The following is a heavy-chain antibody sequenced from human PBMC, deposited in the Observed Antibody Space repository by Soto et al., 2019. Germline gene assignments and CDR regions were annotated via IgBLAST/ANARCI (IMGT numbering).Heavy chain of an antibody. Sequence: PSETLSLTCTVSGGSISGYYWSWIRQPPGKGLEWIGYIYHSGSTYYNPSLKSRVTISVDRSKNQFSVKLSSVTAADTAVYYCARGDYDSAFDIWGQGTMVTVSS. CDR1: GGSISGYY. CDR3: ARGDYDSAFDI. V-gene: IGHV4-30-2*01. J-gene: IGHJ3*02. CDR2: IYHSGST. D-gene: IGHD5-12*01.